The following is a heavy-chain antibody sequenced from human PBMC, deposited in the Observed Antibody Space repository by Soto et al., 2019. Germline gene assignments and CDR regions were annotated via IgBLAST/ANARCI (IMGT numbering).Heavy chain of an antibody. J-gene: IGHJ3*01. CDR3: ATRPLLPGAP. D-gene: IGHD3-22*01. CDR2: IYSSGST. Sequence: EVQLVESGGGLIQPGGSLRLSCAASGFTFSSNDMNWVRQAPGKGLEWVSLIYSSGSTSYADSVKGPFTISRDNSKNTLYLQMSSLRAEDTAVYYCATRPLLPGAPWGQGTMVTVSS. V-gene: IGHV3-53*01. CDR1: GFTFSSND.